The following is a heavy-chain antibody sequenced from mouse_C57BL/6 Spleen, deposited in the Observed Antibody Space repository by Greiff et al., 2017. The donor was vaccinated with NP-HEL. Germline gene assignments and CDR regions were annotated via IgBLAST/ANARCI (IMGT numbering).Heavy chain of an antibody. CDR1: GFTFTDYY. V-gene: IGHV7-3*01. CDR3: ARYRGWLLNCGY. D-gene: IGHD2-3*01. Sequence: EVHLVESGGGLVQPGGSLSLSCAASGFTFTDYYMSWVRQPPGKALEWLGFIRNKANGYTTEYSASVKGRFTISRDNSQSILYLQMNALRAEDSATYYCARYRGWLLNCGYWDQGTTLTVSS. CDR2: IRNKANGYTT. J-gene: IGHJ2*01.